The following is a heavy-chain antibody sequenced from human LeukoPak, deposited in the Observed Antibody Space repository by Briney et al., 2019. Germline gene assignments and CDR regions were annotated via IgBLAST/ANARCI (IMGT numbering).Heavy chain of an antibody. V-gene: IGHV4-59*01. Sequence: PSETLSLTCTASGGSISNYYWSWIRQPPGKGLEWIGYIYYSGSTNYNPSLKSRVTISVDTSNNQFSLKLSSVTAADTAVYYCARSGSKVMTAINFWGQGTLVTVSS. CDR3: ARSGSKVMTAINF. J-gene: IGHJ4*02. CDR1: GGSISNYY. D-gene: IGHD2-21*02. CDR2: IYYSGST.